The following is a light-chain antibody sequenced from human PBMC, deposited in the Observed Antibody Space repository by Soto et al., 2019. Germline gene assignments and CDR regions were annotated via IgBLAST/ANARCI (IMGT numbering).Light chain of an antibody. V-gene: IGLV1-40*01. Sequence: QSVLTQPPSVSGAPGQRVTISCTGSSSNIGSTYDVQCYQQLPGTAPKLLMHGNTDRPSGVPDRFSGSTSGTSASLAITGLQAYDEADYYCQSYDDSLSVHYVFGTGTKLTVL. J-gene: IGLJ1*01. CDR2: GNT. CDR1: SSNIGSTYD. CDR3: QSYDDSLSVHYV.